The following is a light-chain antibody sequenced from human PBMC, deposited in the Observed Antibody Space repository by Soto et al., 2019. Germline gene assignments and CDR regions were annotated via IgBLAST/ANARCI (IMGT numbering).Light chain of an antibody. Sequence: DIQLTQPASTLSASVSDEVTITCRASQTISRWLAWYQQKPGRAPKLLIYDASTLESGVPSRFSGSGSETEFTLTISRLQPDDFATDFGHSRAFGQGTRLEIK. CDR3: HSRA. CDR1: QTISRW. V-gene: IGKV1-5*01. J-gene: IGKJ5*01. CDR2: DAS.